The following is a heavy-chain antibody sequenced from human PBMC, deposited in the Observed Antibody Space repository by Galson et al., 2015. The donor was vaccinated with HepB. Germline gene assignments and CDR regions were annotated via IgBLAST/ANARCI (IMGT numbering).Heavy chain of an antibody. CDR1: GFTFSSYA. CDR3: ARGGEGPDY. D-gene: IGHD3-10*01. Sequence: SLRLSCAASGFTFSSYAMSWVRQAPGKGLEWVSVISGSGGSTYYADSVKGRFTISADKSISTAYLQWSSLKASDTAMYYCARGGEGPDYWGQGTLVTVSS. CDR2: ISGSGGST. J-gene: IGHJ4*02. V-gene: IGHV3-23*01.